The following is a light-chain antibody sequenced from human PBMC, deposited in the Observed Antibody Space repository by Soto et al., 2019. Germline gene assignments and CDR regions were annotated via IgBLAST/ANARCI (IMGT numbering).Light chain of an antibody. Sequence: EIVMTQSPATLSVSPGERATLSCRASQSVSSNLAWYQQKPGQAPRLLIYGASTRATGIPARFSGSGSGTEFTLTISSLDPEDFAVYYCQQRSDWPSTFGQGTKVEIK. V-gene: IGKV3-15*01. CDR1: QSVSSN. J-gene: IGKJ1*01. CDR2: GAS. CDR3: QQRSDWPST.